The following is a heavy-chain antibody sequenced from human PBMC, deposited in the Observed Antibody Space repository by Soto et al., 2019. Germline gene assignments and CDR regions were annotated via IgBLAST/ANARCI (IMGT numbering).Heavy chain of an antibody. D-gene: IGHD2-2*01. CDR2: IYYSGST. CDR3: ARLGVVPAANHFDY. CDR1: GGSISSSSYY. V-gene: IGHV4-39*01. J-gene: IGHJ4*02. Sequence: SETLSLTCTVSGGSISSSSYYWGWIRQPPGKGLEWIGSIYYSGSTYYKPSLKSRVTISVDTSKNQFSLKLSSVTAADTAVYYCARLGVVPAANHFDYWGQGTLVTVSS.